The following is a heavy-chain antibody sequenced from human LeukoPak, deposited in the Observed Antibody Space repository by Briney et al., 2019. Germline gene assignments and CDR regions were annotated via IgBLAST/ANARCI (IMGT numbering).Heavy chain of an antibody. J-gene: IGHJ4*02. V-gene: IGHV4-34*01. Sequence: PSETLSLTCAVYGGSFSGYYWSWIRQPPGKGLEWIGEINHSGSTNYNPSLKSRVTISVDTSKNQFSLKLSSVTAADTAVYYCATQMTTVTLIDYWGQGTLVTVSS. CDR2: INHSGST. CDR3: ATQMTTVTLIDY. CDR1: GGSFSGYY. D-gene: IGHD4-11*01.